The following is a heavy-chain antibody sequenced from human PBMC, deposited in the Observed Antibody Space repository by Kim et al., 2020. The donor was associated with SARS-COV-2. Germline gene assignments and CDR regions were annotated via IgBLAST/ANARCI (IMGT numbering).Heavy chain of an antibody. Sequence: GGSLRLSCAASGFTFSSYSMNWVRQAPGKGLEWVSYISSSSSTIYYADSVKGRFTISRDNAKNSLYLQMNSLRDEDTAVYYCARASVFGELDYYYGMDVWGQGTTVTVSS. D-gene: IGHD3-10*02. J-gene: IGHJ6*02. CDR1: GFTFSSYS. CDR2: ISSSSSTI. CDR3: ARASVFGELDYYYGMDV. V-gene: IGHV3-48*02.